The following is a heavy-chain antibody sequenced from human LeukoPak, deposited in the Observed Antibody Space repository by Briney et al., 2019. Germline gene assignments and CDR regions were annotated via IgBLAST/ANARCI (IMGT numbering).Heavy chain of an antibody. CDR2: IIPIFGTA. CDR1: GGTFSSYA. D-gene: IGHD2-21*02. J-gene: IGHJ4*02. Sequence: SVKVSCKASGGTFSSYAISWVRQAPGQGLEWMGGIIPIFGTANYAQKFQGRVTITADESTSTAYMEPSSLRSEDTAVYYCAREHLTSRQLDYWGQGTLVTVSS. V-gene: IGHV1-69*01. CDR3: AREHLTSRQLDY.